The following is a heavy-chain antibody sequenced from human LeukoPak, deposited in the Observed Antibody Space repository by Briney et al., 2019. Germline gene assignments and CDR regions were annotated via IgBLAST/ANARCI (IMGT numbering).Heavy chain of an antibody. CDR1: GFTFSSYA. J-gene: IGHJ3*02. D-gene: IGHD3-22*01. CDR3: AKDDAYDSSGYYSDTDAFDI. Sequence: PGGSLRLSCAASGFTFSSYAMSWVRQAPGKGLEWVSAISGSGGSTYYADSVKGRFTISRDNSKNTLYLQMNSLRAEDTAVYYCAKDDAYDSSGYYSDTDAFDIWGQGTMVTVSS. V-gene: IGHV3-23*01. CDR2: ISGSGGST.